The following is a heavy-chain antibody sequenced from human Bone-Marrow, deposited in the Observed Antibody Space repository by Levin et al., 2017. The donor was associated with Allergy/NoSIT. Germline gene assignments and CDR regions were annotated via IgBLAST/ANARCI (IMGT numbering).Heavy chain of an antibody. J-gene: IGHJ4*02. CDR3: ARGSPQLAWYYFDY. CDR2: IYYSGST. CDR1: GGSISSSSYY. V-gene: IGHV4-39*07. D-gene: IGHD6-13*01. Sequence: PSETLSLTCTVSGGSISSSSYYWGWIRQPPGKGLEWIGSIYYSGSTYYNPSLKSRVTISVDTSKNQFSLKLSSVTAADTAVYYCARGSPQLAWYYFDYWGQGTLVTVSS.